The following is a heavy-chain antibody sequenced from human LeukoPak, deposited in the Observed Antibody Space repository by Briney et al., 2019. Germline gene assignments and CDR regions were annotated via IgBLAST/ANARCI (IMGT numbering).Heavy chain of an antibody. CDR1: GFTFSSYW. V-gene: IGHV3-48*04. D-gene: IGHD4-23*01. Sequence: PGGSLRLSCAASGFTFSSYWMNWVRQAPGKGLEWVSYISSSGSTIVYADSVKGRFTISRDNAKNSLYLQMNSLRAEDTAVYYCAREDGGNYFDYWGQGTLVTVSS. CDR2: ISSSGSTI. CDR3: AREDGGNYFDY. J-gene: IGHJ4*02.